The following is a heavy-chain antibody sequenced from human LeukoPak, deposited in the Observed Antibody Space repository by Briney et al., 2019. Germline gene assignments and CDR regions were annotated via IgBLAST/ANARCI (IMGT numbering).Heavy chain of an antibody. Sequence: GGSLRLSCAASGFTFSSYAMHWDRQAPGKGLEWVAVISYDGSNKYYADSVKGRFTISRDNSKNTLYLQMNSLRAEDTAVYYCAKEVSSSPGYYFDYWGQGTLVTVSS. CDR1: GFTFSSYA. V-gene: IGHV3-30-3*01. D-gene: IGHD6-6*01. J-gene: IGHJ4*02. CDR3: AKEVSSSPGYYFDY. CDR2: ISYDGSNK.